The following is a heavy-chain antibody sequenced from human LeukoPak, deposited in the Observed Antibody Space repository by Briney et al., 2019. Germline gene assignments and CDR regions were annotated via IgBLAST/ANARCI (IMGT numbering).Heavy chain of an antibody. CDR2: ISSNGGST. J-gene: IGHJ3*02. Sequence: PGGSLRLSCAASGFTSSSYAMHWVRQAPGKGLEYVSAISSNGGSTYYANSVKGRFTISRDNSKNTLYLQMGSLRAEDMAVYYCARDVGSSGWFGAFDIWGQGTMVTVSS. CDR1: GFTSSSYA. V-gene: IGHV3-64*01. CDR3: ARDVGSSGWFGAFDI. D-gene: IGHD6-19*01.